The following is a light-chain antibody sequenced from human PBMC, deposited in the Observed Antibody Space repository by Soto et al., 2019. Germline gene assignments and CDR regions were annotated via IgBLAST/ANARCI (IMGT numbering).Light chain of an antibody. V-gene: IGKV3-15*01. CDR3: QQYNNWPPYT. CDR1: QSVSSN. J-gene: IGKJ2*01. Sequence: EIVMTQSPATLSVSPGERATLSCRASQSVSSNLAWYQQKPGQAPRLLIYGASTRAPGIPARFSGSGSETEFTXTXSXLQSEDFAVYYCQQYNNWPPYTFGQGTKLEIK. CDR2: GAS.